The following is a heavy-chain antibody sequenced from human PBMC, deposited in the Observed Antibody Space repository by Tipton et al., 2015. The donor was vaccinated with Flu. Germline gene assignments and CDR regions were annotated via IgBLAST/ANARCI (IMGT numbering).Heavy chain of an antibody. Sequence: GSLRLSCAASGFTFSTYTMNWLRQAPGKGLEWVSYISTSSSAMYYADSVKGRFTISRDNAKSSLYLQMNSLRAEDTALYYCATLTGDDYWGQGDLVTVSS. D-gene: IGHD7-27*01. CDR2: ISTSSSAM. V-gene: IGHV3-48*01. J-gene: IGHJ4*02. CDR3: ATLTGDDY. CDR1: GFTFSTYT.